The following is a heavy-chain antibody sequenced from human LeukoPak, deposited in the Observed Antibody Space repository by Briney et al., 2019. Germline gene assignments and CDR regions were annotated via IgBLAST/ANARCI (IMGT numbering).Heavy chain of an antibody. J-gene: IGHJ4*02. CDR1: GFTFSSYA. Sequence: GGSLRLSCAASGFTFSSYAMSWVRQAPGKGLEWVSAISGSGGSTYYADSVKGRFTISRDNSKNTLYLQMNSLRAEDTAVYYCAKDSRTESWLQLDFDYWGQGTLVTVSS. D-gene: IGHD6-13*01. CDR3: AKDSRTESWLQLDFDY. CDR2: ISGSGGST. V-gene: IGHV3-23*01.